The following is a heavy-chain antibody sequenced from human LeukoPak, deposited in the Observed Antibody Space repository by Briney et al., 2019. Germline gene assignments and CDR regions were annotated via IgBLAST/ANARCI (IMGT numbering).Heavy chain of an antibody. CDR1: GFTFSSYG. D-gene: IGHD3-3*01. J-gene: IGHJ6*03. Sequence: GGSLRLSCAASGFTFSSYGMHWVRQAPGKGLEWVAVIWYDGSNKYYADSVKGRFTISRDNSKNTLYLQMNSLRAEDTAVYYCAKEFYDFWSGYSEYYMDVWGKGTTVTVSS. CDR2: IWYDGSNK. CDR3: AKEFYDFWSGYSEYYMDV. V-gene: IGHV3-33*06.